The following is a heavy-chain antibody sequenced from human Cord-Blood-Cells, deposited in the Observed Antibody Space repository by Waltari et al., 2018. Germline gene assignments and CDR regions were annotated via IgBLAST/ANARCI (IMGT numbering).Heavy chain of an antibody. D-gene: IGHD3-9*01. J-gene: IGHJ4*02. CDR3: ARVLTLSSAYYFDY. Sequence: EVQLVESGGGLVQPGGSLRLSCAASGFTFSSYSMNWVRQAPGKGLEWVSYNSSSSSTIYYADSVKGRFTISRDNAKNSLYLQMNSLRDEDTAVYYCARVLTLSSAYYFDYWGQGTLVTVSS. CDR2: NSSSSSTI. V-gene: IGHV3-48*02. CDR1: GFTFSSYS.